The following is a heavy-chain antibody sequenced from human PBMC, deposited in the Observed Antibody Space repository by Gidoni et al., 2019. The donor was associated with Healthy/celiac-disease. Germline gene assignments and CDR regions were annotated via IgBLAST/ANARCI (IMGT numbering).Heavy chain of an antibody. J-gene: IGHJ3*02. CDR1: GFTFSSSA. Sequence: EVQLLESGVGLVQPAGSLRLSCAASGFTFSSSAMRWVRQAPGKGLEWVSAISGSGGSTYYADSVKGRFTISRDNSKNTLYLQMNSLRAEDTAVYYFAKLGECGGDCYSPIDAFDIWGQGTMVTVSS. CDR2: ISGSGGST. V-gene: IGHV3-23*01. D-gene: IGHD2-21*02. CDR3: AKLGECGGDCYSPIDAFDI.